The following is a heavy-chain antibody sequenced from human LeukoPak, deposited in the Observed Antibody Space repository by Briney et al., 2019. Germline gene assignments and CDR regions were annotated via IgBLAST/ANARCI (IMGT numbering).Heavy chain of an antibody. CDR1: GGSFSGYY. CDR2: INHSGST. Sequence: PSETLSLTCAVYGGSFSGYYWSWIRQPPGKGLEWIGEINHSGSTNYNPSLKSRVTISVDTSKNQFSLKLSSVTAADTAVYYCARASGRDGYNPDYWGQGTLVTVSS. V-gene: IGHV4-34*01. J-gene: IGHJ4*02. CDR3: ARASGRDGYNPDY. D-gene: IGHD5-24*01.